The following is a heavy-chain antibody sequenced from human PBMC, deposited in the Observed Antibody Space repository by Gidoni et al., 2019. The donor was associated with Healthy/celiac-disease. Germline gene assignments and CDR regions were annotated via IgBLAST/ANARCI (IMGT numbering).Heavy chain of an antibody. CDR2: IYYSGST. CDR1: GGSISSYY. CDR3: ASSVAARSPFDY. J-gene: IGHJ4*02. D-gene: IGHD6-6*01. Sequence: QVQLQESGPGLVKPSETLSLTCTVSGGSISSYYWSWIRQPPGKGLEWIGYIYYSGSTNYNPSLKSRVTISVDTSKNQFSLKLSSVTAADTAVYYCASSVAARSPFDYWGQGTLVTVSS. V-gene: IGHV4-59*01.